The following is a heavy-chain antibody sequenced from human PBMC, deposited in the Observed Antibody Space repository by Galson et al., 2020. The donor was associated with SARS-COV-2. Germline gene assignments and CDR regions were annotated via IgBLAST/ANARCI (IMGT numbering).Heavy chain of an antibody. V-gene: IGHV3-13*01. D-gene: IGHD3-10*01. CDR2: IGIAGDT. CDR3: ARGASITMVRGVRNYYYYYMDV. Sequence: GGSLRLSCAASGFTFSSYDMHWVRQATGKGLEWVSAIGIAGDTYYPGSVKGRFTISRENAKNSLYLQMNSLRAGDTAVYYCARGASITMVRGVRNYYYYYMDVWGKGTTVTVSS. J-gene: IGHJ6*03. CDR1: GFTFSSYD.